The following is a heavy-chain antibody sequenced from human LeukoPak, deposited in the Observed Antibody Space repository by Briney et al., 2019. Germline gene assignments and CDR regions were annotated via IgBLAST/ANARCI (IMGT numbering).Heavy chain of an antibody. CDR2: ISGSGGST. D-gene: IGHD3-22*01. CDR1: GFTFSSYA. V-gene: IGHV3-23*01. Sequence: GALRLSCAASGFTFSSYAMSWVRQAPGKGLEWVSAISGSGGSTYYADSVKGRFTISRDNSKNTLYLQMNSLRAEDTAVYYCAGYYYDSSSRRHGDYWGQGTLVTVSS. J-gene: IGHJ4*02. CDR3: AGYYYDSSSRRHGDY.